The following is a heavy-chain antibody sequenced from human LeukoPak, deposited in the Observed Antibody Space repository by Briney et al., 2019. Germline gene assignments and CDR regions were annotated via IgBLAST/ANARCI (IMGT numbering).Heavy chain of an antibody. CDR1: GGSISSYY. J-gene: IGHJ4*02. CDR2: IYTGGGT. CDR3: ARVPDTVSRPCDS. V-gene: IGHV4-4*09. D-gene: IGHD1-1*01. Sequence: SETLSLTCTVSGGSISSYYWSWIRQPPGKGLEWIGYIYTGGGTNYTPSLKSRVTISIDTSKNQFSLKLSSVTAADTAVYYCARVPDTVSRPCDSWGQGTLVTVSS.